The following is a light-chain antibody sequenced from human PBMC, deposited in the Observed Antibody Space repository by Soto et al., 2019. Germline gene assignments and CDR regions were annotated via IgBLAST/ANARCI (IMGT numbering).Light chain of an antibody. Sequence: QPVLTQSSSASASLGSSVKLTCTLSSGHSSYIIAWHQQQPGKAPRYLMKLEGSGSYNKGSGVPDRFSGSSSGADRYLTISNLQSEDEADYYCETWDRSEVFGGGTKLTVL. CDR3: ETWDRSEV. CDR2: LEGSGSY. CDR1: SGHSSYI. V-gene: IGLV4-60*03. J-gene: IGLJ3*02.